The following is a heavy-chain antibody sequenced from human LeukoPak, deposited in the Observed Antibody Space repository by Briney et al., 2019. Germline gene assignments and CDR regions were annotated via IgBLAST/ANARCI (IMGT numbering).Heavy chain of an antibody. D-gene: IGHD5-24*01. CDR1: GYTFTGYY. V-gene: IGHV1-2*02. CDR2: INPNSGGT. Sequence: ASVKVSCKASGYTFTGYYMHWVRQAPGQGLEWMGWINPNSGGTNYAQKFQGRVTMTRDTSTSTAYMELRSLRSDDTAVYYCARVTPMATNWFDPWGQGTLVTVSS. J-gene: IGHJ5*02. CDR3: ARVTPMATNWFDP.